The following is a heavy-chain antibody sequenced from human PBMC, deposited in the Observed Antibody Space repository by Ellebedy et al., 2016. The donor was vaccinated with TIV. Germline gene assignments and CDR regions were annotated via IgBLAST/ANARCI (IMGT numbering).Heavy chain of an antibody. Sequence: GGSLRLSCAASGFTFSSYWMHWVRQAPGKGLVWVSRIKSDGSSTSYADSVKGRFTISRDNAKNTLYLQMNSLRAEDTAVYYCARSLDYYGPRYHLDFWGQGTLVTVSS. CDR2: IKSDGSST. CDR3: ARSLDYYGPRYHLDF. D-gene: IGHD3-10*01. J-gene: IGHJ4*02. V-gene: IGHV3-74*01. CDR1: GFTFSSYW.